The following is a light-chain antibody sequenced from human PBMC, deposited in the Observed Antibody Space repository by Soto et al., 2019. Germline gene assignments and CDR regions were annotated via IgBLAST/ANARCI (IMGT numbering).Light chain of an antibody. Sequence: EIVLTQSPGTLSLSPGERATLSCRASQSISSNYLAWYQQKPGQAPRLLIYGASSRATGIPDRFSGSGSGTDFTLTISRLEPEDFAVYYCQQYGSSLPWAFGRGTKVDIK. CDR2: GAS. J-gene: IGKJ1*01. CDR1: QSISSNY. CDR3: QQYGSSLPWA. V-gene: IGKV3-20*01.